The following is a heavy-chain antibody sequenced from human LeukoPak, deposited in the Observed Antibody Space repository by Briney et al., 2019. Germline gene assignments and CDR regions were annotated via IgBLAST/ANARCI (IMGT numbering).Heavy chain of an antibody. CDR1: GYSFISYW. V-gene: IGHV5-51*01. Sequence: GESLKISCKGSGYSFISYWIGWVRPMPGKGLEWMGIIYPGDSDTRYSPSFQGQVTISADKSISTAYLQWSSLKASDTAVYYCARGLASIAARPFWFDPWGQGTLVTVSS. CDR3: ARGLASIAARPFWFDP. J-gene: IGHJ5*02. D-gene: IGHD6-6*01. CDR2: IYPGDSDT.